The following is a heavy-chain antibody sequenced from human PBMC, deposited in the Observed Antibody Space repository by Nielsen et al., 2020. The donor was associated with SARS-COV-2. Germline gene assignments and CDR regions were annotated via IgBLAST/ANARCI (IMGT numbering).Heavy chain of an antibody. Sequence: SETLSLTCTVSGGSISSSSYYWGWIRQPPGKGLEWIGSIYYSGSTYYNPSLKSRVTISVDTSKNQFSLKLSSVTAADTAVYYCAAPSRGKGLPYDFWSGYPIHGMDVWGQGTTVTVSS. CDR1: GGSISSSSYY. D-gene: IGHD3-3*01. V-gene: IGHV4-39*01. CDR3: AAPSRGKGLPYDFWSGYPIHGMDV. J-gene: IGHJ6*02. CDR2: IYYSGST.